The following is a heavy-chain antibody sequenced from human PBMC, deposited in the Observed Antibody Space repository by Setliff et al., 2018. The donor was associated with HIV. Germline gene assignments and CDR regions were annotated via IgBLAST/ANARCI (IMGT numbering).Heavy chain of an antibody. J-gene: IGHJ6*03. CDR2: IYPGDSDT. CDR3: ARSLSGYKYYMDV. CDR1: GYSFSNYW. V-gene: IGHV5-51*01. D-gene: IGHD1-26*01. Sequence: PGESLKISCKGSGYSFSNYWIGWVRQMPGKGLEWMGIIYPGDSDTRYSPSFQGQVTISADKSISTAYLQWSSLKASDTAMYYCARSLSGYKYYMDVWGKGTTVTAP.